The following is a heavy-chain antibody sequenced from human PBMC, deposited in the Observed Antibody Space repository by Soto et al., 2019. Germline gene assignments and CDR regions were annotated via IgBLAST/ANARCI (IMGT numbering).Heavy chain of an antibody. Sequence: QVQLVESGGGVVQPGRSLRLSCAASGFTFSSYGMHWVRQAPGKGLEWVAVISYDGSNKYYADSVKGRFTISRDNSKYTLYLQMNSLRAEDTAVYYCAKEAAAGIDAFDIWGQGTMVTVSS. J-gene: IGHJ3*02. D-gene: IGHD6-13*01. V-gene: IGHV3-30*18. CDR2: ISYDGSNK. CDR3: AKEAAAGIDAFDI. CDR1: GFTFSSYG.